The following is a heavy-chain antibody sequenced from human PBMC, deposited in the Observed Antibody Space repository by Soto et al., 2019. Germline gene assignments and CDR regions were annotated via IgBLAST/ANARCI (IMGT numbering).Heavy chain of an antibody. Sequence: SETLSLTCTVSGGSIASGGYYWSWFRQHPGKGLEWTGYINYSGNTYYNPSLKSRVSISVDTSKGQFSLKLSSVTAADTAVYYCASYCSSTRCYFDGAFDIWGQGTMVTVSS. J-gene: IGHJ3*02. CDR3: ASYCSSTRCYFDGAFDI. CDR2: INYSGNT. D-gene: IGHD2-2*01. CDR1: GGSIASGGYY. V-gene: IGHV4-31*03.